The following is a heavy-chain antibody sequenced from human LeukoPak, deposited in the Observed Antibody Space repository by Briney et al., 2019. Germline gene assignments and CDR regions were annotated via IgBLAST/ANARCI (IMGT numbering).Heavy chain of an antibody. V-gene: IGHV1-2*02. J-gene: IGHJ3*02. CDR1: GYTSTGYY. Sequence: ASVKVSCKASGYTSTGYYMHWVRQAPGQGLEWMGWINPNSGGTNYAQKFQGRVTMTRDTSISTAYMELSRLRSDDTAVYYCASSMVRGVMFAFDIWGQGTMVTVSS. CDR2: INPNSGGT. CDR3: ASSMVRGVMFAFDI. D-gene: IGHD3-10*01.